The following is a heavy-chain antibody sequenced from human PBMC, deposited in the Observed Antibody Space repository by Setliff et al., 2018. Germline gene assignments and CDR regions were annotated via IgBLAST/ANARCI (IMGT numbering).Heavy chain of an antibody. V-gene: IGHV4-59*01. Sequence: SETLSLTCTVSGGSFNHYYWSWIRQPTGKGLEWIGYVYYGGTAYYNPSLKSRVTVIVDTSKNQFSLRLSSVTAADTAVYYCARGGTCRYFDYWGQGTPFTVSS. CDR1: GGSFNHYY. D-gene: IGHD5-12*01. CDR3: ARGGTCRYFDY. CDR2: VYYGGTA. J-gene: IGHJ4*02.